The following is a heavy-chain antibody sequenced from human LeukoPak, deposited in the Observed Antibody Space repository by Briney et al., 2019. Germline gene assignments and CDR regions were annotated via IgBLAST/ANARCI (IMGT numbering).Heavy chain of an antibody. CDR3: AKVPLTRQYSSGWYDY. D-gene: IGHD6-19*01. Sequence: GGSLRLSCAVSGFMFSQHTMSWVRQAPGKRLEWVSSISGSGDATKYADSVMGRFTISRDNSKNTLYLQMNSLRAEDTAVYYCAKVPLTRQYSSGWYDYWGQGTLVTVSS. CDR2: ISGSGDAT. CDR1: GFMFSQHT. J-gene: IGHJ4*02. V-gene: IGHV3-23*01.